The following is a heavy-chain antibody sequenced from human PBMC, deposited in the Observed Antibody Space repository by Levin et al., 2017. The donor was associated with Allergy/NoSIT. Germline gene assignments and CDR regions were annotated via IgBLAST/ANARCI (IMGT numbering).Heavy chain of an antibody. D-gene: IGHD2-15*01. CDR1: GFQFSLYG. CDR2: IVFDGNDQ. CDR3: AKRGYCSGNTCQSHDAIDV. V-gene: IGHV3-30*18. Sequence: QPGGSLRLSCAASGFQFSLYGMHWVRQAPGKGLEWVALIVFDGNDQYYADSVKGRFTLSRDNSKNTLYLQMSSLRENDTDIYYCAKRGYCSGNTCQSHDAIDVWGRGTLVIVSS. J-gene: IGHJ3*01.